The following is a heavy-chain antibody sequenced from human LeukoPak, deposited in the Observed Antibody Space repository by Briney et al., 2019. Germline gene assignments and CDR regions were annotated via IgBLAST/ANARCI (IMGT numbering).Heavy chain of an antibody. CDR1: GFTLCSYG. D-gene: IGHD1-26*01. J-gene: IGHJ3*02. CDR2: IGCGGSTK. CDR3: ARDSGNYFPDGFDI. V-gene: IGHV3-30*02. Sequence: GGSLSLSCAPSGFTLCSYGMHCVPQAPGKGLEGVACIGCGGSTKDYADSGKGRFTIYRDNSKNTLYLQMNSLRAEDTAMYYCARDSGNYFPDGFDIWGQGTVVTVSS.